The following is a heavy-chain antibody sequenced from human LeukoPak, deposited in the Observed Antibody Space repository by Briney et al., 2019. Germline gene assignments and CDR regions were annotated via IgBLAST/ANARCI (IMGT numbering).Heavy chain of an antibody. CDR1: GYTFTDYY. Sequence: ASVKVSCKASGYTFTDYYMHWVRQAPGQALQWMGRINPSSGGTNYAQKFQGRVTMTRDKSINTAYMELGRLRSDDPAVYYCASGSYWTWGQGTLVTVSS. D-gene: IGHD1-26*01. V-gene: IGHV1-2*06. J-gene: IGHJ5*02. CDR3: ASGSYWT. CDR2: INPSSGGT.